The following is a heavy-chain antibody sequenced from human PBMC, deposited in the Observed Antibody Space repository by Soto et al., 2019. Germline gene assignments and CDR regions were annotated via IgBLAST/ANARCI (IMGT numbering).Heavy chain of an antibody. CDR2: IYYSGST. CDR1: GGSISSRSYY. J-gene: IGHJ4*02. Sequence: PSETLSLTCTVSGGSISSRSYYWGWIRQPPGKGLEWIGSIYYSGSTYYNPSLKSRVTISVDTSKNQFSLKLSSVTAADTAVYYCARSGSLERDIVLMVYAVGDFDYWGQGTLVTVSS. D-gene: IGHD2-8*01. V-gene: IGHV4-39*01. CDR3: ARSGSLERDIVLMVYAVGDFDY.